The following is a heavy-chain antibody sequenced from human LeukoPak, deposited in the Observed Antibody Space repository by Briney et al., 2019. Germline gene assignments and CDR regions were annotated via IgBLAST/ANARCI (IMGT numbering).Heavy chain of an antibody. CDR1: GFTFSGHN. J-gene: IGHJ4*02. D-gene: IGHD3-22*01. CDR3: ARGRIVAGVRY. V-gene: IGHV3-48*04. Sequence: GGSLRLSCAASGFTFSGHNMNWVRQAPGKGLEWISFVSISSGTIYYADSVNGRFRISRDNAKNSLYLQMNSLRADDTAVYYCARGRIVAGVRYWGQGTLVTVSS. CDR2: VSISSGTI.